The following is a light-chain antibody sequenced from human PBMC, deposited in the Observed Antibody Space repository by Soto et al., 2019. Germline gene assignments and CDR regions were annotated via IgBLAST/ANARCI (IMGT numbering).Light chain of an antibody. V-gene: IGLV1-51*01. J-gene: IGLJ1*01. CDR1: SSNIGNNY. Sequence: QSVLTQPPSVSAAPGQKVTISCSGSSSNIGNNYVSWYQQLPGTAPKLLIYDNNKRPSGIPDRFSGSKSGTSATLGITGLQTGDEADYSCGTWDSSLGLYVFGTGTKLTVL. CDR2: DNN. CDR3: GTWDSSLGLYV.